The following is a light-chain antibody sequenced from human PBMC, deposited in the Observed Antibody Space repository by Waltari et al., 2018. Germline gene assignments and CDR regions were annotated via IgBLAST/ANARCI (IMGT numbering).Light chain of an antibody. V-gene: IGKV2-28*01. Sequence: DIVMTQSPLSLPVSPGEPASISCRSRQSLLHSNGYIHLNWYLQKPGQSPQLLIYLGSNRASVVPGRFSGSGSGTDFTLKIIRVETGDVGVYSCVQAVQAPLTSGGGTEVEIK. CDR3: VQAVQAPLT. J-gene: IGKJ4*01. CDR1: QSLLHSNGYIH. CDR2: LGS.